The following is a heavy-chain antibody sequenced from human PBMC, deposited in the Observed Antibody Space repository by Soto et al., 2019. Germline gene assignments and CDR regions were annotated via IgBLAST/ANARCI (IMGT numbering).Heavy chain of an antibody. J-gene: IGHJ5*02. CDR1: GGSIISASYA. Sequence: LSLTCAVSGGSIISASYAWNWIRQSPGRGLEWIGHIYSSGSTYYNPSLKSRVSISVDTSNNQFSLKLTSVTAADTAVYFCAREDAARIERWFDAWGQGILVTVSS. V-gene: IGHV4-31*11. CDR2: IYSSGST. D-gene: IGHD6-6*01. CDR3: AREDAARIERWFDA.